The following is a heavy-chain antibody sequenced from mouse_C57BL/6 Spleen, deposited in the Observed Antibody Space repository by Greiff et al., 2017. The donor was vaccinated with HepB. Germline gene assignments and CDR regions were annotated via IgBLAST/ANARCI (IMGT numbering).Heavy chain of an antibody. CDR2: IYPRDGST. CDR3: ARSPYGSSYVNWYFDV. CDR1: GYTFTSYD. D-gene: IGHD1-1*01. J-gene: IGHJ1*03. V-gene: IGHV1-85*01. Sequence: VQLQQSGPELVKPGASVKLSCKASGYTFTSYDINWVKQRPGQGLEWIGWIYPRDGSTKYNEKFKGKATLTVDTSSSTAYMELHSLTSEDSAVYFCARSPYGSSYVNWYFDVWGTGTTVTVSS.